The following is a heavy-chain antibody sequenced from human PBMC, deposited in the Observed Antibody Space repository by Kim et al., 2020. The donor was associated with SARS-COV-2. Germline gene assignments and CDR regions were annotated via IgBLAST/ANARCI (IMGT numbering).Heavy chain of an antibody. V-gene: IGHV1-69*04. CDR3: ARDPGGSYKSNYGMDV. Sequence: SVKVSCKASGGTFSSYTISWVRQAPGQGLEWMGRIIPILGIANYAQKFQGRVTITADKSTSTAYMELSSLRSEDTAVYYCARDPGGSYKSNYGMDVWGQGTTVTVSS. CDR2: IIPILGIA. CDR1: GGTFSSYT. J-gene: IGHJ6*02. D-gene: IGHD2-15*01.